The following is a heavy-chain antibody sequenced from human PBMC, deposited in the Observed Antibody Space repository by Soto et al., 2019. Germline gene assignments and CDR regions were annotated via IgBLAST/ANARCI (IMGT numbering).Heavy chain of an antibody. V-gene: IGHV4-30-4*01. CDR2: IFDSGST. CDR1: GGSISGGVHS. Sequence: QVQLQESGPGLVKPSETLSLTCTVSGGSISGGVHSWSWIRQPPGLGLEWIGHIFDSGSTYYNPSLKSRLTISVDTSKNQFSLRLSSVTAADTAVYYCAREIMPLTNDWEFDLWGRGTLVTVSS. J-gene: IGHJ2*01. D-gene: IGHD2-8*01. CDR3: AREIMPLTNDWEFDL.